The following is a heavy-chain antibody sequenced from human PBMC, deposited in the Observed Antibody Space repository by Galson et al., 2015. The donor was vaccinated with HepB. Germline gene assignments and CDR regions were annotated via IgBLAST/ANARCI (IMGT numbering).Heavy chain of an antibody. J-gene: IGHJ4*02. CDR1: GGTFSSYA. CDR3: ARGITTRPLAVRNLVGATQEDYFDY. CDR2: IIPIFGTA. D-gene: IGHD1-26*01. V-gene: IGHV1-69*01. Sequence: SCKASGGTFSSYAISWVRQAPGQGLEWIGGIIPIFGTANYAQKFQGRVTITADESTSTAYMELSSLRSEDTAVYYCARGITTRPLAVRNLVGATQEDYFDYWGQGTLVTVSS.